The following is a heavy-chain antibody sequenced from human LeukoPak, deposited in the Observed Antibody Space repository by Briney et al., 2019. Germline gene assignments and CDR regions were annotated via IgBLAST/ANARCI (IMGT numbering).Heavy chain of an antibody. CDR3: ARDFLGMATDY. CDR2: IYSGGST. D-gene: IGHD5-24*01. Sequence: PGGSLRLSCAASGFTVSSNYMSWVRQAPGKGLEWVSVIYSGGSTYYADSVKGRFTISRDNSKNTLYLQMNSLRAEDTAVYYCARDFLGMATDYWGQGTLVTDSS. J-gene: IGHJ4*02. V-gene: IGHV3-53*01. CDR1: GFTVSSNY.